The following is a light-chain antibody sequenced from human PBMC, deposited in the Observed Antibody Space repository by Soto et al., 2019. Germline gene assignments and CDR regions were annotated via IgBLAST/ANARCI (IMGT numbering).Light chain of an antibody. CDR1: QSVSSN. V-gene: IGKV3-15*01. CDR3: QQYNNWPPLT. Sequence: EIVMTQSPATLSVSPGERATLSCRASQSVSSNLAWYQQKPGQAPGLLIYGASSRATGIPARFSGSGSGTEFTLTINSLQSEDFAVYYCQQYNNWPPLTFGGGTKVEIK. J-gene: IGKJ4*01. CDR2: GAS.